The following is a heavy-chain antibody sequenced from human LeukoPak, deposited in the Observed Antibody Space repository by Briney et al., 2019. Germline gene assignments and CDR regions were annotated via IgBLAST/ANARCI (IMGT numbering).Heavy chain of an antibody. CDR3: ARHEDTAMVVAPFDY. CDR1: GGSISSYY. J-gene: IGHJ4*02. Sequence: SETLSLTCTVSGGSISSYYWSWIRQPPGKGLEWIGYIYYSGSTNYNPSLKSRVTISVDTSKNQFSLKLSSVTAADTAVYYCARHEDTAMVVAPFDYWGQGTLVTVSS. CDR2: IYYSGST. V-gene: IGHV4-59*01. D-gene: IGHD5-18*01.